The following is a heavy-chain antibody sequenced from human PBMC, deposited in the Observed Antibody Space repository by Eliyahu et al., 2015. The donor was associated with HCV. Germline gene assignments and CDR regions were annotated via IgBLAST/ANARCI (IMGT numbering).Heavy chain of an antibody. CDR2: IIGDGSTT. CDR3: ARCSSTSCPY. Sequence: EVQLVESGGGLVQPGGSLXLSCAASGFTFSNYWXXWVPQAPGKGLVWVSRIIGDGSTTSYADSVKGRFTISRDNAKNTLYLQMNSLRAEDTAVYYCARCSSTSCPYWGQGTLVTVSS. D-gene: IGHD2-2*01. CDR1: GFTFSNYW. V-gene: IGHV3-74*01. J-gene: IGHJ4*02.